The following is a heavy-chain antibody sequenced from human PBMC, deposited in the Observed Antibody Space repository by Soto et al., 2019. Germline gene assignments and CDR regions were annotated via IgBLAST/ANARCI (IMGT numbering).Heavy chain of an antibody. CDR3: ARKVRSRWNAFDY. J-gene: IGHJ4*02. V-gene: IGHV3-7*05. CDR1: GFTFSSYW. Sequence: PGGSLRLSCAASGFTFSSYWMSWVRQAPGKGLEWVANIKQDGSEKYYVDSVKGRFTISRDNAKNSLYLQMNSLRAEDTAVYYCARKVRSRWNAFDYWGQGTLVTVSS. D-gene: IGHD6-13*01. CDR2: IKQDGSEK.